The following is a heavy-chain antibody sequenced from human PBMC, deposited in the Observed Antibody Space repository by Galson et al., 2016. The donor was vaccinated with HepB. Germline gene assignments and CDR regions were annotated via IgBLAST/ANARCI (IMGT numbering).Heavy chain of an antibody. D-gene: IGHD3-16*01. CDR3: GRAGAAWGYFLDF. CDR1: GFRFSGIW. CDR2: IKEDGTEE. V-gene: IGHV3-7*03. Sequence: SLRLSCAASGFRFSGIWMAWVPQAPGKGLEWVANIKEDGTEENYSDSVRGRFTISRDNAKNSLFLQMSDLRADDTAVYYCGRAGAAWGYFLDFWGQGALVTVSS. J-gene: IGHJ4*02.